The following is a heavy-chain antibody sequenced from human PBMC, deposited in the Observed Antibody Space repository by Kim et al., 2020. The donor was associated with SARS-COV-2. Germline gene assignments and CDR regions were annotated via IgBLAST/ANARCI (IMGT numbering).Heavy chain of an antibody. Sequence: SETLSLTCTVSGGSISSNNYYWGWIRQPPGKGLEWIGSIYYSGNTYYNPSLKSRVTISVDTSKNQFSLKLSSVTAADTAVYYCATNYTSGWYGELVDYWG. CDR3: ATNYTSGWYGELVDY. CDR2: IYYSGNT. V-gene: IGHV4-39*01. D-gene: IGHD6-19*01. J-gene: IGHJ4*01. CDR1: GGSISSNNYY.